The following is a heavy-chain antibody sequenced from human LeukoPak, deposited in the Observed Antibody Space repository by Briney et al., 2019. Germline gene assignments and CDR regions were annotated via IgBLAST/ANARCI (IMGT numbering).Heavy chain of an antibody. CDR2: IYYSGST. CDR3: ARQGIQQWLPFDY. Sequence: SETLSLTCTVSGGSMSSYHWSWIRQPPGKGLEWIAYIYYSGSTNYNPSLKSRVTISVDTSKNQFSPKLSSVTAADTAVYYCARQGIQQWLPFDYWGQGTLVTVSS. CDR1: GGSMSSYH. J-gene: IGHJ4*02. V-gene: IGHV4-59*08. D-gene: IGHD5-18*01.